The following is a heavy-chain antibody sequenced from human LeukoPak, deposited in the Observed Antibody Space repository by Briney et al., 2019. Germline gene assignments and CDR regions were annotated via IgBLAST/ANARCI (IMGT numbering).Heavy chain of an antibody. CDR1: GGSISSGDYY. CDR3: AREWYCSSTSCYWGWFDP. D-gene: IGHD2-2*01. CDR2: IYYSGST. Sequence: PSQTLSLTCTVSGGSISSGDYYWRRIRQPPGKGLEWIGYIYYSGSTYYNPSLKSRVTISVDTSKNQFSLKLSSVTAADTAVYYCAREWYCSSTSCYWGWFDPWGQGTLVTVSS. V-gene: IGHV4-30-4*08. J-gene: IGHJ5*02.